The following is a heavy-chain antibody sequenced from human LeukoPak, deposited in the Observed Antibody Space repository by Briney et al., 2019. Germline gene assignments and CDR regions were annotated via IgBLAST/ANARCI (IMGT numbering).Heavy chain of an antibody. V-gene: IGHV4-59*08. D-gene: IGHD3-16*01. CDR1: NGSVRSYY. CDR3: ARYYDRTGFDY. Sequence: SETLSLTCTVSNGSVRSYYWSWVRQSPGKGLEWIGYIYYSGSANYNPSLKSRVTISIHTSRNQFSLMLSSVTAADTAMYYCARYYDRTGFDYWGQGTLVTVSS. J-gene: IGHJ4*02. CDR2: IYYSGSA.